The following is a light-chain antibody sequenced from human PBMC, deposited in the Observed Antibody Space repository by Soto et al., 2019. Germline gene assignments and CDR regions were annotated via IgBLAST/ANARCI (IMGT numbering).Light chain of an antibody. J-gene: IGKJ5*01. CDR1: QSVSSNY. Sequence: EIVLTQFPNTLSLSPGESATLSCRASQSVSSNYLAWYQHKPGRAPRLLIYGASNRATGIPDRFSGSGSGTDFTLTISRLEPEDFAVFYCQQYDDSITFGQGTRLEIE. CDR3: QQYDDSIT. V-gene: IGKV3-20*01. CDR2: GAS.